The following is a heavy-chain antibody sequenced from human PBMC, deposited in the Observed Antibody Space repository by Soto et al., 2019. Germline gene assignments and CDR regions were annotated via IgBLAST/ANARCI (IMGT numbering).Heavy chain of an antibody. CDR1: GVTCSNAC. CDR3: TTIPTDSRGWPYSSDY. D-gene: IGHD6-19*01. V-gene: IGHV3-15*01. J-gene: IGHJ4*02. Sequence: GGSLGLCCAASGVTCSNACMSWVGQAPGKGLEWVGRIKSKTDGGTTDYAAPVKGRFTISRDDSKNTLYLQMNSLKTEDTAVYYCTTIPTDSRGWPYSSDYSGPGPLLTLSS. CDR2: IKSKTDGGTT.